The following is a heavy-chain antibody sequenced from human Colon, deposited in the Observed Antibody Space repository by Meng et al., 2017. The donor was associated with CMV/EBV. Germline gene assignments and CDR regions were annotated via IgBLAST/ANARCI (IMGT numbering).Heavy chain of an antibody. D-gene: IGHD3-10*01. Sequence: ASVMVSCKASEYAFSNFGISWVRQAPGQGLEWMGWITVYNGKTKYAQKFQGRVTMTADISTNTAYLELGSLRSDDTAVYFCARFVSRSNSRWGSDYRVYFFDFWGQGTLVTVSS. CDR3: ARFVSRSNSRWGSDYRVYFFDF. V-gene: IGHV1-18*01. CDR1: EYAFSNFG. CDR2: ITVYNGKT. J-gene: IGHJ4*02.